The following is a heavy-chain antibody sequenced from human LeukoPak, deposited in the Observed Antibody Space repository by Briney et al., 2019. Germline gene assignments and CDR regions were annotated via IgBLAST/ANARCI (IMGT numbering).Heavy chain of an antibody. V-gene: IGHV4-39*01. Sequence: SETLSLTCTVSGGSISSSSYYWGWIRQPPGKGLEWIGSIYYSGSTYYNPTLKSRVTISVDTSKNQFSLKLSSVTAADTAVYYCARRLVYYFDYWGQGTLVTVSS. J-gene: IGHJ4*02. CDR3: ARRLVYYFDY. CDR1: GGSISSSSYY. D-gene: IGHD5/OR15-5a*01. CDR2: IYYSGST.